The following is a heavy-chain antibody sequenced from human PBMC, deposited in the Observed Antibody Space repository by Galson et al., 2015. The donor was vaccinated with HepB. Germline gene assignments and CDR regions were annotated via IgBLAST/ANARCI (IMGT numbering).Heavy chain of an antibody. D-gene: IGHD2-2*01. V-gene: IGHV3-33*01. CDR3: ARDLDCSNIRCHSYFHYYGLDV. J-gene: IGHJ6*02. CDR2: IWFDGSDI. Sequence: SLRLSCAASGFDFFTSAMHWVRQAPGKGLEWVAVIWFDGSDIHYADSVKGRFTISRDNSKNTVYLQMNSLRAEDTAVYYCARDLDCSNIRCHSYFHYYGLDVWGQGTTVTVYS. CDR1: GFDFFTSA.